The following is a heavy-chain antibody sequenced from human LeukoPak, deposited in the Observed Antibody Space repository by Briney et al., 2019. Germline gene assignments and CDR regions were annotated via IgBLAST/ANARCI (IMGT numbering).Heavy chain of an antibody. Sequence: GGSLRLSCAASGFTFSSYGMHWVRQAPGKGLEWVAFIRYDGSNKYYADSVKGRFTISRDNSKNSLYLQMNSLRAEDTAVYYCARDPPLGSCSTISCPHLDYWGQGTLVTVSS. D-gene: IGHD2-2*01. CDR1: GFTFSSYG. J-gene: IGHJ4*02. V-gene: IGHV3-30*02. CDR2: IRYDGSNK. CDR3: ARDPPLGSCSTISCPHLDY.